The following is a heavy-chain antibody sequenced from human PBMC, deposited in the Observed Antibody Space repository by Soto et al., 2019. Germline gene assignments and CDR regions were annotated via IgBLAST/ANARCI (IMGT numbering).Heavy chain of an antibody. D-gene: IGHD6-19*01. V-gene: IGHV4-39*01. CDR3: ARGSGGYGNYYYYGMDV. Sequence: SETLSLTCTVSGGSISSSSYYWGWIRQPPGKGLEWIGSIYYSGSTYYNPSLKSRVTISVDTSKNQFSLKLSPVTAADTAVYYCARGSGGYGNYYYYGMDVWGQGTTVTVSS. CDR1: GGSISSSSYY. CDR2: IYYSGST. J-gene: IGHJ6*02.